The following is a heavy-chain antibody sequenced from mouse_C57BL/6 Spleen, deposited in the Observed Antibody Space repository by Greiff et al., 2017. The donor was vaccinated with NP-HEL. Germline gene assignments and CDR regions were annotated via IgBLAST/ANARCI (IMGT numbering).Heavy chain of an antibody. CDR3: ARGYYGSCYYAMDY. V-gene: IGHV1-64*01. CDR2: IHPNSGST. D-gene: IGHD1-1*01. CDR1: GYTFTSYW. Sequence: QVQLQQPGAELVKPGASVKLSCKASGYTFTSYWMHWVKQRPGQGLEWIGMIHPNSGSTNYNEKFKSKATLTVDKSSSTAYMQLSSLTSEDSAVYYSARGYYGSCYYAMDYWGQGTSVTVSS. J-gene: IGHJ4*01.